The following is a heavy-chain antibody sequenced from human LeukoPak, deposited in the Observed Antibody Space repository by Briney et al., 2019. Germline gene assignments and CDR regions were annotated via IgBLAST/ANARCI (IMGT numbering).Heavy chain of an antibody. CDR3: ARVAEAAAFDS. Sequence: PGGSLRLSCAASGFTVSSNYMSWVRQAPGKGLEWVSVIYSGGSTYYADSVEGRFTISRDISKNTLYLQMNSLKPEDTAVYYCARVAEAAAFDSWGQGTLVTVSS. CDR1: GFTVSSNY. D-gene: IGHD6-13*01. J-gene: IGHJ4*02. CDR2: IYSGGST. V-gene: IGHV3-53*01.